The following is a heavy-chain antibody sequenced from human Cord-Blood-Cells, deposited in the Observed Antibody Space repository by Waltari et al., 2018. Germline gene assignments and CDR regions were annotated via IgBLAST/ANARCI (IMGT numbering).Heavy chain of an antibody. J-gene: IGHJ4*02. Sequence: QVQLVESGGGVVQPGRSLRLSCAASGFTFSSYAMHWVRQAPGKGLEGVAVITYDGSNKYYADSVKGRFTISRDNSKNTLYLQMNSLRAEDTAVYYWARGGGAGRFDYWGQGTLVTVSS. CDR3: ARGGGAGRFDY. CDR1: GFTFSSYA. V-gene: IGHV3-30-3*01. D-gene: IGHD6-19*01. CDR2: ITYDGSNK.